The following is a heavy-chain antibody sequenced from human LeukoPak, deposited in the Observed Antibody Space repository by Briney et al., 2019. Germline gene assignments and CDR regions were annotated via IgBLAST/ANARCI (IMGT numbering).Heavy chain of an antibody. CDR1: GYTFTSYY. CDR3: ARGGRQWLVRAFDP. Sequence: ASVKVSCKASGYTFTSYYMHWVRQAPGQGLEWMGIINPSGGSTSYAQKFQGRVTMTRDTSISTAYMELSRLRSDDTAVYYCARGGRQWLVRAFDPWGQGTLVTVSS. V-gene: IGHV1-46*01. D-gene: IGHD6-19*01. CDR2: INPSGGST. J-gene: IGHJ5*02.